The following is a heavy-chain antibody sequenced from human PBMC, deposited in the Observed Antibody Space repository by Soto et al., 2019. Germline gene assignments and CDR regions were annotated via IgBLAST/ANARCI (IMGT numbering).Heavy chain of an antibody. D-gene: IGHD5-12*01. J-gene: IGHJ4*02. Sequence: GVSLRLSCAASGFTFSSYAMSWVRQAPGKGLEWVSAISGSGGSTYYADSVKGRFTISRDNSKNTLYLQMNSLRAEDTAVYYCAKGEAGRIVATRTDYWGQGTLVTVSS. V-gene: IGHV3-23*01. CDR1: GFTFSSYA. CDR3: AKGEAGRIVATRTDY. CDR2: ISGSGGST.